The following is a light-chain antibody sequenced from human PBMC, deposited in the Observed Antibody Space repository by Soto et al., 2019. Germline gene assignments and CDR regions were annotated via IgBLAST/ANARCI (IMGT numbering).Light chain of an antibody. CDR3: AVWDDRLNGYV. V-gene: IGLV1-44*01. CDR2: SNN. J-gene: IGLJ1*01. Sequence: QAVLPQPPSADGTPGQRPIISCSASRSNIGVYTVNWYQQLPGTAPKLLIYSNNQRPSRVPDRFSGSKSGPSASLVISGLQSEDEADYYCAVWDDRLNGYVFGIGTKVTVL. CDR1: RSNIGVYT.